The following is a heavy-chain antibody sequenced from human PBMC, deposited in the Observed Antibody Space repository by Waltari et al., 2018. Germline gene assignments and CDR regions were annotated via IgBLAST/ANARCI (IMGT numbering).Heavy chain of an antibody. J-gene: IGHJ3*02. D-gene: IGHD1-26*01. V-gene: IGHV1-8*03. CDR2: MNPNRGNT. Sequence: QVQLVQSGAEVKKPGASVKVSCKASGYTFTSYDINWVRPATGQGLEWMGWMNPNRGNTGYAQQFQGRVTITRNTSISTAYMELSSLRSEDTAVYYCASSSGSYPGAFDIWGQGTMVTVSS. CDR1: GYTFTSYD. CDR3: ASSSGSYPGAFDI.